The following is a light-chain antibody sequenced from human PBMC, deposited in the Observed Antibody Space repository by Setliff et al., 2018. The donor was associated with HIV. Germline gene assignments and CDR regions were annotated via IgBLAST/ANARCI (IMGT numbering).Light chain of an antibody. CDR1: SSDVGGSNY. J-gene: IGLJ1*01. CDR2: EVS. CDR3: SSYAGADAFDV. V-gene: IGLV2-14*01. Sequence: QSALPQPASVSGSPGQSITISCTGASSDVGGSNYVSWYQQHPGKAPKLMIYEVSNRPSWVSNRFSGSKSGNTASLTISGLQAEDEADYYCSSYAGADAFDVFGTGTKVTVL.